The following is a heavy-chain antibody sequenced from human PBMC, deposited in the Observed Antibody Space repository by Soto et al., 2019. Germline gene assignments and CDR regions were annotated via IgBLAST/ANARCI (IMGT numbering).Heavy chain of an antibody. CDR2: IHPSGRPI. D-gene: IGHD1-26*01. V-gene: IGHV3-48*03. J-gene: IGHJ3*01. CDR3: ARRASR. CDR1: GFTFSSCD. Sequence: EVQLVESGGGLVQPGGSLRLSCAVSGFTFSSCDMYWVRQAPGKGLEWVSYIHPSGRPIFYADSMKGRFTISRDNANNSLFLQMISLRAEDTAVYYCARRASRWGQGTMVTVSS.